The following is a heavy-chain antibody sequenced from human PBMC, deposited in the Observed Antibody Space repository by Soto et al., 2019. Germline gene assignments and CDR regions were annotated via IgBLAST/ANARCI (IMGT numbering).Heavy chain of an antibody. CDR2: INSDGSST. CDR3: VRTSLVVAAATREDY. J-gene: IGHJ4*02. CDR1: GFTFSSYW. Sequence: VQLVESGGGLVQPGESLRLSCAASGFTFSSYWMHWVRQAPGKRLVWVSRINSDGSSTSYAGSVKGRFTISRDNAKNTLYLQMNSLRAEDTAVYYCVRTSLVVAAATREDYWGQGTLVTVSS. D-gene: IGHD2-15*01. V-gene: IGHV3-74*01.